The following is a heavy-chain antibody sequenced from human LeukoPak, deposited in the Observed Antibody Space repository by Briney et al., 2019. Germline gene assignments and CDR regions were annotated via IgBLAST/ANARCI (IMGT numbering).Heavy chain of an antibody. CDR3: ARDLYSGSYGAYYYYYMDV. D-gene: IGHD1-26*01. CDR2: ITSSSSYI. Sequence: GGSLRLSCAASGFTFSSYNMNWVRQAPGKGPEWVSSITSSSSYIYYADSVKGRFTISRDNAKNSLYLQMDSLRVEDTAVYYCARDLYSGSYGAYYYYYMDVWGKGTTVTISS. J-gene: IGHJ6*03. V-gene: IGHV3-21*06. CDR1: GFTFSSYN.